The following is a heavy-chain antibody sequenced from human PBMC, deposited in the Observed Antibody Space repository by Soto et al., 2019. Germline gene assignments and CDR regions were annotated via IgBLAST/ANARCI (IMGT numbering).Heavy chain of an antibody. D-gene: IGHD3-10*01. CDR2: IWYDGSNK. J-gene: IGHJ6*02. Sequence: QVQLVESGGGVVQPGRSLRLSCAASGFTFSSYGMHWVRQAPGKGLEWVAVIWYDGSNKYYADSVKGRFTISRDNSKNTLYLQMNSLRAEDTAVYYCARDRVPYYYGSGDQYGMDVWGQGTTVTVSS. CDR1: GFTFSSYG. CDR3: ARDRVPYYYGSGDQYGMDV. V-gene: IGHV3-33*01.